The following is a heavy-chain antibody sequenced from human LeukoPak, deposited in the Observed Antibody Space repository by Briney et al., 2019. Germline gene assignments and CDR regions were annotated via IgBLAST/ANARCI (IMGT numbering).Heavy chain of an antibody. V-gene: IGHV3-30*04. CDR1: GFTFSTYA. J-gene: IGHJ6*03. Sequence: GRSLRLSCAASGFTFSTYAMHWVRQAPGKGLEWVAVISYDGSSKYYADSVKGRFTISRDNSKNTLYLQMKSLRAEDTAVYYCAKGGGYEAQYYYYYLDVWGKGTTVTISS. CDR3: AKGGGYEAQYYYYYLDV. CDR2: ISYDGSSK. D-gene: IGHD5-12*01.